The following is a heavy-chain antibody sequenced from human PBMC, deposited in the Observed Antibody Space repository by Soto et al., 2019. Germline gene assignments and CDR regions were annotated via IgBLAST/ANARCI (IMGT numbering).Heavy chain of an antibody. J-gene: IGHJ4*02. V-gene: IGHV4-59*01. CDR1: GGSISSYY. CDR2: IYYSGST. Sequence: PSETLSLTCTASGGSISSYYWSWIRQPPGKGLEWIGYIYYSGSTNYNPSLKSRVTISVDTSKNQFSLKLSSVTAADTAVYYCARTRTALKTFDYWGQGTLVTVSS. CDR3: ARTRTALKTFDY.